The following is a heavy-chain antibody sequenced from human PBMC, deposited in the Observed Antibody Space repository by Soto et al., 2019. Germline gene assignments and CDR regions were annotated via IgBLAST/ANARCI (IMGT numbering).Heavy chain of an antibody. CDR2: ISAYNGNT. J-gene: IGHJ6*02. D-gene: IGHD3-9*01. CDR1: GYTFTSYG. V-gene: IGHV1-18*01. CDR3: ARDIDVDDILTGYPTNYYYGMDV. Sequence: QVQLVQSGAEVKKPGASVKVSCKASGYTFTSYGISWVRQATGQGLEWMGWISAYNGNTNYAQKLQGRVTMTTDTSTSTAYMELRSLRSDDTAVYNCARDIDVDDILTGYPTNYYYGMDVWGQGTTVTVSS.